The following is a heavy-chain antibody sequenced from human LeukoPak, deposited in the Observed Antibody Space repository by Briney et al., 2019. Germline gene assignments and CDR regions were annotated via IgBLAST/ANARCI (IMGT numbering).Heavy chain of an antibody. D-gene: IGHD3-22*01. CDR1: GYTFTSYY. V-gene: IGHV1-46*01. CDR3: ARGHSVVGTMIVVVITTFDY. Sequence: RASVKVSCKASGYTFTSYYMHWVRQAPGEGLEWMGIINPSGGSTSYAQKFQGRVTMTRDMSTSTVYMELSSLRSEDTAVYYCARGHSVVGTMIVVVITTFDYWGQGTLVTVSS. J-gene: IGHJ4*02. CDR2: INPSGGST.